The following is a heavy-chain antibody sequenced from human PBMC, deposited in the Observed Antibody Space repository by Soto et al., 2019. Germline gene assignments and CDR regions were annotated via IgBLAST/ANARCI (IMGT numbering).Heavy chain of an antibody. J-gene: IGHJ4*02. V-gene: IGHV2-5*02. CDR1: GFSLTTSGVG. CDR3: APRVLRTVFGLVTTTAIYFDF. Sequence: QITLNESGPTQVKPRQTLTLTCTFSGFSLTTSGVGVGWIRQAPGKAPEGLALIYWDDDKRYSPSLTSRLTITKDPSKNLVVLTVADLDPADTATYYCAPRVLRTVFGLVTTTAIYFDFWGQGTPVAVSS. D-gene: IGHD3-3*01. CDR2: IYWDDDK.